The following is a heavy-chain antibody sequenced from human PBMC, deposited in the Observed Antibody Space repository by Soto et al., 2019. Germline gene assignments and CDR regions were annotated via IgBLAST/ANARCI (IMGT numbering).Heavy chain of an antibody. CDR2: INHSGST. Sequence: SETLSLTCAVYGGSFSGYYWSWIRQPPGKGLEWIGEINHSGSTNYNPSLKSRVTLSVDTSKNQFSLKLGSVTAADTAVYYCARGHGVETGVHCSSTSCSYYYYYMDVWGKGTTVTVSS. J-gene: IGHJ6*03. CDR1: GGSFSGYY. CDR3: ARGHGVETGVHCSSTSCSYYYYYMDV. D-gene: IGHD2-2*01. V-gene: IGHV4-34*01.